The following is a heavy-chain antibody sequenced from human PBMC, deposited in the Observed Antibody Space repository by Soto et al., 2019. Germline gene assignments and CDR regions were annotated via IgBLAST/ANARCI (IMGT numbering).Heavy chain of an antibody. CDR1: RVAFSKFI. D-gene: IGHD6-19*01. CDR3: AKVRYSSPMGYYYGMDV. V-gene: IGHV1-69*13. Sequence: SVKVSCKASRVAFSKFIVTWVRQAPGLGLEWVGGIIPIFGTANYAQKFQGRVTITADESTSTSYMEVNNLRSEDTAAYYCAKVRYSSPMGYYYGMDVWGQGTTVTVSS. J-gene: IGHJ6*02. CDR2: IIPIFGTA.